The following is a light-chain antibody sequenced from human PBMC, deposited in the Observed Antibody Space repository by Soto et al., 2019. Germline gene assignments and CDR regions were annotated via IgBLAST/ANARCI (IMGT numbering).Light chain of an antibody. CDR1: VSDVGGYNY. CDR3: SSYAGSNMV. V-gene: IGLV2-8*01. J-gene: IGLJ2*01. CDR2: EVS. Sequence: QSALTQPPSASGSPGQSVAISCTGTVSDVGGYNYVSWYQQHPGKAPKLIIYEVSERPSGVPDRFSGSKSGNTASLTVSGLQAEDAADSFCSSYAGSNMVFGGGTKLTVL.